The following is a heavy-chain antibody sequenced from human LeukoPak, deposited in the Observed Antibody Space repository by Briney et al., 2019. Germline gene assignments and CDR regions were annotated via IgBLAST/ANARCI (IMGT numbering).Heavy chain of an antibody. CDR1: GFTFSSYS. J-gene: IGHJ4*02. V-gene: IGHV3-21*06. D-gene: IGHD6-6*01. CDR3: ARELIGTSSVLLPDY. Sequence: PGGSVRLSCAASGFTFSSYSMNWVRQAPGKGLEWVSSISSSSSYIYYADSVKDRFTISRDNAKNSLYLQMNSLRAEDTAVYYCARELIGTSSVLLPDYWGQGTLVAVSS. CDR2: ISSSSSYI.